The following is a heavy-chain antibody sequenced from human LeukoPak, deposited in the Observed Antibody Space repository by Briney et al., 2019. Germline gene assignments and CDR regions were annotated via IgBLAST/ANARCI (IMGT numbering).Heavy chain of an antibody. V-gene: IGHV3-23*01. D-gene: IGHD2-21*02. CDR1: GFPFSSHA. CDR3: VREAGYCASVCLKSNWFDP. Sequence: QPGGSLRLSCAASGFPFSSHAISWVRQPPGKGLEWVSATSNGKTYYADSVRGRFTISRDDSKNTVYLQMNSLRDEDTALYYCVREAGYCASVCLKSNWFDPWGQGTLVTVSS. J-gene: IGHJ5*02. CDR2: TSNGKT.